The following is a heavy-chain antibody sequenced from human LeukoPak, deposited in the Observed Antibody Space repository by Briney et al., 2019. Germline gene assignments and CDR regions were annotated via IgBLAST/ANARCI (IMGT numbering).Heavy chain of an antibody. J-gene: IGHJ6*02. D-gene: IGHD2-2*01. Sequence: PGGSLRLSCAASGFTFSSYAMSWVRQAPGKGLEWVSAISGSGGSTYCADSVKGRFTISRDNSKNTLYLQMNSLRAEDTAVYYCAKGLVVVPDGMDVWGQGTTVTVSS. CDR2: ISGSGGST. V-gene: IGHV3-23*01. CDR1: GFTFSSYA. CDR3: AKGLVVVPDGMDV.